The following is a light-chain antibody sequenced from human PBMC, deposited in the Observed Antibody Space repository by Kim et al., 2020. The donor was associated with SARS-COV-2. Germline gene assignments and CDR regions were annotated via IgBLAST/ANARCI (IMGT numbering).Light chain of an antibody. CDR1: HGISIV. V-gene: IGKV1-39*01. CDR3: QQTYSPPFT. CDR2: DAS. J-gene: IGKJ3*01. Sequence: ASVGDRVTITCRPSHGISIVLSWYQQKSGKAPTRLMHDASILESGVPSRFSGSGAGRAFTLSISRLQPEDFATYFCQQTYSPPFTFGPGTKVDIK.